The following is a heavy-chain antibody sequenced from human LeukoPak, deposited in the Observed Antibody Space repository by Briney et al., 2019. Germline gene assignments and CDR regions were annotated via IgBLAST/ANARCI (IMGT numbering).Heavy chain of an antibody. V-gene: IGHV3-74*01. D-gene: IGHD5-12*01. Sequence: GGSLRLSCVASGFTFTTYAVHWVRQAPGKGLVWVSRINSDGSDTTYADSVKGRFTISRDNAKNTLYLQMNSLRAEDTAVYYCTRGSATSAFDTWGQGTMVTVSS. J-gene: IGHJ3*02. CDR3: TRGSATSAFDT. CDR1: GFTFTTYA. CDR2: INSDGSDT.